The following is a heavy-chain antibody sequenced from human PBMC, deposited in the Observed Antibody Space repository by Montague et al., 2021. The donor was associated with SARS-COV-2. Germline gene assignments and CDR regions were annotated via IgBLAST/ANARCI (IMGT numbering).Heavy chain of an antibody. D-gene: IGHD3-10*01. J-gene: IGHJ6*03. CDR3: ASSYYYGSETYVYNHYMDV. V-gene: IGHV4-39*01. Sequence: SETLSLTCTVPGGSVSSSPYYWGWIRQPPGRGLEWVGSISYSGRTYFSPSLKSRLTISVDSSENQFSLRLSSVTAADTAVYYCASSYYYGSETYVYNHYMDVWGKGTTVTVSS. CDR2: ISYSGRT. CDR1: GGSVSSSPYY.